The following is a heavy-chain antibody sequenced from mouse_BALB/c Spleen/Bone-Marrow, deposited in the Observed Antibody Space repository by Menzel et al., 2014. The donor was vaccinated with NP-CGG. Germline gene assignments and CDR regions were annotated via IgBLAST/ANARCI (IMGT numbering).Heavy chain of an antibody. CDR1: GFTFRSFG. Sequence: EVQLVESGGGLVQPGGSRKLSCAASGFTFRSFGMHWARQAPEKGLEWVAYISGGTSIIYYADTVKGRFTISRDNPNNTLFLQMTSLRSEDTAMYYCVRGGYYVPSYFDSWGQGTTLTVSS. CDR2: ISGGTSII. D-gene: IGHD2-3*01. J-gene: IGHJ2*01. CDR3: VRGGYYVPSYFDS. V-gene: IGHV5-17*02.